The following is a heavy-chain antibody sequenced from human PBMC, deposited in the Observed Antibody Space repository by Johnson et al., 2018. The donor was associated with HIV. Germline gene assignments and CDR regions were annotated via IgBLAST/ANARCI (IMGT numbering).Heavy chain of an antibody. CDR3: ATSTASDAFDI. Sequence: QLVESGGGMVQPGGSLRLSCAASAFTFSSYAIHWVRQAPAKGLEWVAVISYDGSDKYYADSVKGRFTISRDSSKNTLYLQMSSLRAQDTAVYYCATSTASDAFDIWGQGTMVTVSS. J-gene: IGHJ3*02. CDR2: ISYDGSDK. V-gene: IGHV3-30*04. D-gene: IGHD1-1*01. CDR1: AFTFSSYA.